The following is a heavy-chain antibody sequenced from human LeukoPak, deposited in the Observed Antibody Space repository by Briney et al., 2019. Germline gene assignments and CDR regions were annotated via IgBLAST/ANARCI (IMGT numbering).Heavy chain of an antibody. CDR1: GYSISSDSY. CDR3: ARDRLQGFDP. D-gene: IGHD6-25*01. J-gene: IGHJ5*02. CDR2: IYYSGTT. V-gene: IGHV4-38-2*02. Sequence: ASETLSLTCAVSGYSISSDSYWGWIRQPPGKGLEWIGTIYYSGTTYYNPSLKSRVTISLDTSKNQFSLRLTSVTAADTAVYYCARDRLQGFDPWGQGTLVTVSS.